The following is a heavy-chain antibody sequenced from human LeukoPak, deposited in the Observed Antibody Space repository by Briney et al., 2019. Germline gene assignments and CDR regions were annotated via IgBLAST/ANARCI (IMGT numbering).Heavy chain of an antibody. CDR2: ISSISYI. J-gene: IGHJ4*02. Sequence: GSLRLSCAASGFTFSSYSMNWVRQAPGKGLEWVSSISSISYIYYADSVKGRFTISRDTAKNSLYLQMNSLRAEDTAVYYCARDQYGDYALDYWGQGTLDTVSS. V-gene: IGHV3-21*01. CDR3: ARDQYGDYALDY. D-gene: IGHD4-17*01. CDR1: GFTFSSYS.